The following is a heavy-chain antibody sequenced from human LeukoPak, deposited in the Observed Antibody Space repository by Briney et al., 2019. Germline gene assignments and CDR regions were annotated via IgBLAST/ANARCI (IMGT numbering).Heavy chain of an antibody. CDR2: IYYSGST. J-gene: IGHJ4*02. CDR1: GGXISSYY. Sequence: SETLSLTCTVSGGXISSYYWSWIRQPPGKGLEWIGYIYYSGSTNYNPSLKSRVTISVDTSKNQFSLKLSSVTAAETAVYYCARTRYSGRYGDYFDYWGQGTLVTVSS. CDR3: ARTRYSGRYGDYFDY. V-gene: IGHV4-59*08. D-gene: IGHD1-26*01.